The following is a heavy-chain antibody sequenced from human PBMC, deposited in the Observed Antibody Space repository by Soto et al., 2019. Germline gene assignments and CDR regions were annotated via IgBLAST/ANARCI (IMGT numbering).Heavy chain of an antibody. CDR3: AKDRGHGRYCSGTSCYSVDY. Sequence: SGGSLRLSCAASGFTFTIYDMSWVRQAPGKGLQWVSSISGSGGRTFYADSVKGRFTISRDNSQNTLYLQMNSLGAEDTAVYYCAKDRGHGRYCSGTSCYSVDYWGQGPLVTVSS. CDR1: GFTFTIYD. CDR2: ISGSGGRT. D-gene: IGHD2-2*01. V-gene: IGHV3-23*01. J-gene: IGHJ4*02.